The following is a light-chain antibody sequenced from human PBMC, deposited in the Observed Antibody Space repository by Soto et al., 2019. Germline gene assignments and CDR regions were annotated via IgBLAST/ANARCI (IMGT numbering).Light chain of an antibody. V-gene: IGLV1-44*01. J-gene: IGLJ3*02. CDR1: SSNIGSNT. CDR2: SNN. Sequence: QSVLTQPPSASGTPGQSVTIPWSGSSSNIGSNTVNLYQQLPGTAPKHLIFSNNPRPSAVPDRFSGSKSGTSASLAISGVQPEDEADYYCAAWDDSLSWVFGGGTQLTVL. CDR3: AAWDDSLSWV.